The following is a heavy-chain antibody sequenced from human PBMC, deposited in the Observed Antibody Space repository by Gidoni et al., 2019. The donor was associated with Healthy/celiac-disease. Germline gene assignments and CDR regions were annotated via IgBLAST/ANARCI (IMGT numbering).Heavy chain of an antibody. Sequence: QVQLVQSGAEVKKPGSSVKVSCKASGGAFSNYAVSWVRQAPGQGLEWMGGIFPIFGTTNYAQKFQGRVTITADESTNTAYMELSSLRSEDTAVYFCARESGSYYYMDVWGQGTTVTVSS. CDR1: GGAFSNYA. CDR3: ARESGSYYYMDV. V-gene: IGHV1-69*01. CDR2: IFPIFGTT. J-gene: IGHJ6*03.